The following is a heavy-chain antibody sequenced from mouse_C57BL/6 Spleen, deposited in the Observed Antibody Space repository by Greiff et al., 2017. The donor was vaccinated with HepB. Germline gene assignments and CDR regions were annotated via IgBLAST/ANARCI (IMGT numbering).Heavy chain of an antibody. CDR3: ARWAGTGYAMDY. D-gene: IGHD4-1*01. CDR1: GYTFTSYW. J-gene: IGHJ4*01. Sequence: QVQLQQPGAELVKPGASVKMSCKASGYTFTSYWITWVKQRPGQGLEWIGDIYPGSGSTNYNEKFKRKATLTVDTSFSTAYMQLSSLTSEDSAVYYCARWAGTGYAMDYWGQGTSVTVSS. V-gene: IGHV1-55*01. CDR2: IYPGSGST.